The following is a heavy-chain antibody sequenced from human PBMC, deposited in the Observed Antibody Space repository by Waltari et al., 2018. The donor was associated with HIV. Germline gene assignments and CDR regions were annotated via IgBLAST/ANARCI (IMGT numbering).Heavy chain of an antibody. CDR3: ARLGPYYYDSSGSTPFDY. CDR1: GGSISSSSYY. D-gene: IGHD3-22*01. V-gene: IGHV4-39*01. Sequence: QLQLQESGPGLVKPSETLSLTCTVSGGSISSSSYYWGWIRQPPGKGLEWIGSIYYSGSTYYNPSLKSRVTISVDTSKNQFSLKLSSVTAADTAVYYCARLGPYYYDSSGSTPFDYWGQGTLVTVSS. J-gene: IGHJ4*02. CDR2: IYYSGST.